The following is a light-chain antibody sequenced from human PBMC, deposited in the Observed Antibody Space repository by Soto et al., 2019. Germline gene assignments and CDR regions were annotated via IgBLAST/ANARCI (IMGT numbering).Light chain of an antibody. CDR1: SSDVGGYNY. CDR2: DVS. Sequence: CVLAQPASVSGSPGQSITISCTGTSSDVGGYNYVSWYQQHPGKAPKLMIYDVSNRPSGVSNRFSGSKSGNTASLTISGLQAEDEADYYCSSYTSSSTPPYVFGTGTKVTVL. J-gene: IGLJ1*01. CDR3: SSYTSSSTPPYV. V-gene: IGLV2-14*01.